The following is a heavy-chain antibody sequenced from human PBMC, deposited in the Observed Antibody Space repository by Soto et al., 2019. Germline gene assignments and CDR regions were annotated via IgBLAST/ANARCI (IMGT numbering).Heavy chain of an antibody. Sequence: PSETLSLTCTVSGGSISSGGYYWSWIRQHPGKGLEWIGYIYYSGSTYYNPSLKSRVTISVDTSKNQFSLKLSSVTAADTAVYYCARDPLDTRRGSGSGDAFDIWGQGTMVTVSS. CDR2: IYYSGST. J-gene: IGHJ3*02. CDR1: GGSISSGGYY. V-gene: IGHV4-31*03. D-gene: IGHD3-10*01. CDR3: ARDPLDTRRGSGSGDAFDI.